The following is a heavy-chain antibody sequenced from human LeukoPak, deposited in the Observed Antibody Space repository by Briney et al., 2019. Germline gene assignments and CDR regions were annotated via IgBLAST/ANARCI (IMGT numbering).Heavy chain of an antibody. V-gene: IGHV1-18*01. J-gene: IGHJ6*03. CDR1: GYTFTSYG. CDR3: ARVSYDFWSGYYYYYYYMDV. Sequence: ASVKVSCKASGYTFTSYGISCVRQAPGQGLEWMGWISAYNGNTNYAQKLQGRVTMTTDTSTSTAYMELRSLRSDDTAVYYCARVSYDFWSGYYYYYYYMDVWGKGTTVTVSS. D-gene: IGHD3-3*01. CDR2: ISAYNGNT.